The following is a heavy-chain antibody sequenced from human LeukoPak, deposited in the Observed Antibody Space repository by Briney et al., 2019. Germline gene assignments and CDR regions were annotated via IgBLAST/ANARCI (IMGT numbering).Heavy chain of an antibody. D-gene: IGHD6-6*01. CDR2: ISXXGGST. CDR1: GXAXXSYA. J-gene: IGHJ4*02. Sequence: PGGSLRXSCAASGXAXXSYAXXXXXXAPGKGLEWVSSISXXGGSTYYAXXLXGRFTISRDNSKSTLYLQMNSLRAEDTAVYYCASXLYTGSSGYNYFDYWGQGTLVTVSS. CDR3: ASXLYTGSSGYNYFDY. V-gene: IGHV3-23*01.